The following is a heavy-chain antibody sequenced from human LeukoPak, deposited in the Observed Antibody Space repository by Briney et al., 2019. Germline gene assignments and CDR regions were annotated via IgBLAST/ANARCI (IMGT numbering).Heavy chain of an antibody. CDR3: TSSDYTSSDY. CDR1: GYTFTDYY. Sequence: VASVKVSFKASGYTFTDYYMHWVRQAPGQGLEWMGWIDPRSGGTNFARKFQGRVTMTRDTSISTAYMELSRLTSDDTAVYYCTSSDYTSSDYGGQGTLVTVS. J-gene: IGHJ4*02. CDR2: IDPRSGGT. V-gene: IGHV1-2*02. D-gene: IGHD2-2*02.